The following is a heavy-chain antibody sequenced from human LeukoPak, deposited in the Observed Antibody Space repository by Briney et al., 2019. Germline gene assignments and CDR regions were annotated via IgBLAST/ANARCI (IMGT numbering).Heavy chain of an antibody. V-gene: IGHV1-18*01. CDR2: ISAYNGNT. CDR3: ARDSFVVVTSKGFDP. D-gene: IGHD2-21*02. Sequence: GASVKVSCTASGYTFTSYGISWVRQAPGQGLEWMGWISAYNGNTNYAQKLQGRVTMTTDTSTSTAYMELRSLRSDDTAVYYCARDSFVVVTSKGFDPWGQGALVTVSS. CDR1: GYTFTSYG. J-gene: IGHJ5*02.